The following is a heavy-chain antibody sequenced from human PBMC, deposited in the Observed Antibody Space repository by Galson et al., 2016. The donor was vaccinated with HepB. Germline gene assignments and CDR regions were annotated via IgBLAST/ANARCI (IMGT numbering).Heavy chain of an antibody. D-gene: IGHD3-3*01. J-gene: IGHJ3*02. V-gene: IGHV2-5*01. CDR2: IYWNDDK. CDR3: AHTHYDFWSGYSSSFAFDI. CDR1: GFSLSTSGVG. Sequence: PALVKPTQTLTLTCTFSGFSLSTSGVGVGWIRQPPGKALEWLAVIYWNDDKRYSPSLKSRLTITKDTSKNQVVLTMTNMDPVDTVTYYCAHTHYDFWSGYSSSFAFDIWGQGTMVTVSS.